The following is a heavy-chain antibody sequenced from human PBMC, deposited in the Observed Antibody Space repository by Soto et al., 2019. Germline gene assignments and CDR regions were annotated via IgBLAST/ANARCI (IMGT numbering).Heavy chain of an antibody. Sequence: QVQLQQWGAGLLKPSETLSLTCAVYGGSFSGYYWSWIRQPPGKGLEWIGEINHSGSTNYNPSLKSRVTISVDTSKNQFSLKLSSVTAADTAVYYCARVVAEAGTAGFDYWGQGTLVTVSS. CDR2: INHSGST. CDR3: ARVVAEAGTAGFDY. V-gene: IGHV4-34*01. CDR1: GGSFSGYY. J-gene: IGHJ4*02. D-gene: IGHD6-13*01.